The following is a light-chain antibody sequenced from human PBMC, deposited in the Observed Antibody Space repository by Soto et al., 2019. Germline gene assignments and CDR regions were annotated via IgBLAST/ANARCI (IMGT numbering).Light chain of an antibody. CDR2: DVS. V-gene: IGLV2-14*01. CDR1: SSDVGIYNY. Sequence: QSALTQPASVSGSPGQSITISCTGTSSDVGIYNYVSWYQQHPGKAPKLMIYDVSNRPSGVSNRFSGCKSGNTASLTISGLQAEDEAEYYCSSYTSSSTRVFGTGNKLTVL. J-gene: IGLJ1*01. CDR3: SSYTSSSTRV.